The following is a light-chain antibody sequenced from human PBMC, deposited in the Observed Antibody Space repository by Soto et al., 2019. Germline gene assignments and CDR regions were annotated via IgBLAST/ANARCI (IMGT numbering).Light chain of an antibody. CDR2: SNH. CDR1: SSNIGSNT. Sequence: QSVLTPPPSASGTPGQSGTISWSGSSSNIGSNTVNWYQQLPGTTPKLLMYSNHQRPSGVPDLFSVSKSGASASLAISGPQSEDEADYYCAAWADSLNGYVFGTGTKLTVL. CDR3: AAWADSLNGYV. V-gene: IGLV1-44*01. J-gene: IGLJ1*01.